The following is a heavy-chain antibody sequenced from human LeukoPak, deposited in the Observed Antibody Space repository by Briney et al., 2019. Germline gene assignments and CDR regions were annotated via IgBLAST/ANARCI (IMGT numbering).Heavy chain of an antibody. D-gene: IGHD3-9*01. CDR2: INSDGSST. Sequence: GGSLRLSCAASGFTFSSYWMHWVRQAPGKGLVWVSRINSDGSSTIYADSVKGRFTISRDNAKDTLYLQMNSPRAEDTAVYYCARDSNYDILTGFLYYYYYYGMDVWGKGTTVTVSS. CDR3: ARDSNYDILTGFLYYYYYYGMDV. V-gene: IGHV3-74*01. CDR1: GFTFSSYW. J-gene: IGHJ6*04.